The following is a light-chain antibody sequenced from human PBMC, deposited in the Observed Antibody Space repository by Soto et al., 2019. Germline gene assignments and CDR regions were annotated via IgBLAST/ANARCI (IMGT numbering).Light chain of an antibody. CDR3: QQSGTSPIT. CDR2: GAS. J-gene: IGKJ5*01. Sequence: EIVSTQSPGTLSLSPGARATLYRRASQRVSSSYLAWSQQKAGQAPRLLIYGASSRATGIPDRFSGSVSGTDFTLIISRLEPEDFAVFEGQQSGTSPITFGQVTRLEIK. CDR1: QRVSSSY. V-gene: IGKV3-20*01.